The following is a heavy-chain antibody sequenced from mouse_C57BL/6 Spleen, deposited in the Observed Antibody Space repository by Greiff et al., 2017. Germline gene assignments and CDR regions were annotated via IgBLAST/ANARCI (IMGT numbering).Heavy chain of an antibody. V-gene: IGHV1-59*01. J-gene: IGHJ4*01. D-gene: IGHD1-1*01. CDR1: GYTFTSYW. CDR3: ARGRNYGSTRNYAMDY. Sequence: QVQLQQPGAELVRPGTTVKLSCKASGYTFTSYWMHWVKQRPGQGLEWIGVIDPSDSYTNYNQKFKGKATLTVDTSSSTAYMQLSSLTSEDSAVYYCARGRNYGSTRNYAMDYWGQGTSVTVSS. CDR2: IDPSDSYT.